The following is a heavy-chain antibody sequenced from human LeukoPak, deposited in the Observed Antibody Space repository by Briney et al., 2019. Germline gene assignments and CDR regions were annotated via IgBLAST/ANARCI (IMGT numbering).Heavy chain of an antibody. CDR3: ARDQRKRIAAAGTIDY. J-gene: IGHJ4*02. V-gene: IGHV1-46*01. D-gene: IGHD6-13*01. CDR2: INPSGGST. CDR1: GYTFTSYY. Sequence: ASVKVSCKASGYTFTSYYMHWVRQAPGQGLEWMGIINPSGGSTSYAQKFQGRVTMTRDMSMSTVYMELSSLRSEDTAVYYCARDQRKRIAAAGTIDYWGQGTLVTVSS.